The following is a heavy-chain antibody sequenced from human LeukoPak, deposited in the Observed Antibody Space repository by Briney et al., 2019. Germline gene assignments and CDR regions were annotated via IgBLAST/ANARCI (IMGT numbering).Heavy chain of an antibody. CDR3: ARDRLGDYDHSGYYDK. CDR1: GFTVSSNY. D-gene: IGHD3-22*01. Sequence: GGSLRLSCAASGFTVSSNYMSWLRQAPGKGLEWVAYICDSGRTVYYADSVRGRFTISRDNAKNSVYLQMNNLRAEDTAVYYCARDRLGDYDHSGYYDKWGQGTLVTVSS. J-gene: IGHJ4*02. CDR2: ICDSGRTV. V-gene: IGHV3-11*01.